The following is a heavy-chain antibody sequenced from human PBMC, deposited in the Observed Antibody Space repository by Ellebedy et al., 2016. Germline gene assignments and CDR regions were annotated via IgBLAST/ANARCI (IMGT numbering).Heavy chain of an antibody. CDR1: GYTFTSYG. V-gene: IGHV7-4-1*02. CDR2: INTNTGNP. CDR3: ARSGYSGYDPPDY. Sequence: ASVKVSCKASGYTFTSYGISWVRQAPGQGLEWMGWINTNTGNPTYAQGFTGRFVFSLDTSVSTAYVQISSLKAEDTAVYYCARSGYSGYDPPDYWGQGTLVTVSS. J-gene: IGHJ4*02. D-gene: IGHD5-12*01.